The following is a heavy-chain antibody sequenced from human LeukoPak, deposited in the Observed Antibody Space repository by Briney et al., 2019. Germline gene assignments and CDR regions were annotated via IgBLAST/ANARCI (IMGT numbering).Heavy chain of an antibody. Sequence: ASVKVSCKASGYTFTSYGISWVRHAPGQGLEWMGWISPYNGNTNYAQKLQGRVTVTTDTSTSTAYMELRSLRSDDTAVYYCARDTTAASGSYFDYWGQGTLVTVSS. CDR3: ARDTTAASGSYFDY. V-gene: IGHV1-18*01. CDR1: GYTFTSYG. CDR2: ISPYNGNT. J-gene: IGHJ4*02. D-gene: IGHD6-13*01.